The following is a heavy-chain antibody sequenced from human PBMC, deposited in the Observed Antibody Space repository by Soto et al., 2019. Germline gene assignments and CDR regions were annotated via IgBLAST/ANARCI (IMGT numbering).Heavy chain of an antibody. V-gene: IGHV3-21*01. D-gene: IGHD3-10*01. CDR3: ARDILSGGAYPDS. CDR1: GFTFSGYT. CDR2: ISSGSSYI. Sequence: GWSLRLSCAASGFTFSGYTMNLVRQAPGKGLEWISSISSGSSYIYYAGSVKGRFTISRDNAKNSLFLQMKSLRADDTAVYYCARDILSGGAYPDSWGEGTKVTVSS. J-gene: IGHJ5*01.